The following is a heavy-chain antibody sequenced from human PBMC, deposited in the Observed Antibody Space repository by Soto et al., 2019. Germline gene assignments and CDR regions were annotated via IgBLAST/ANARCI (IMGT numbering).Heavy chain of an antibody. CDR1: GFTFSDYY. V-gene: IGHV3-11*01. J-gene: IGHJ2*01. Sequence: QVQLVESGGGLVKPGGSLRLSCAASGFTFSDYYMSWIRQAPGKGLEWVSYISGSGHTRYYADSVKGRFTISRDNAKNSLYLQMNSLRAEDTAVYYCAREQRWLQLSWYFDLWGRGTLFTVSS. CDR2: ISGSGHTR. D-gene: IGHD5-12*01. CDR3: AREQRWLQLSWYFDL.